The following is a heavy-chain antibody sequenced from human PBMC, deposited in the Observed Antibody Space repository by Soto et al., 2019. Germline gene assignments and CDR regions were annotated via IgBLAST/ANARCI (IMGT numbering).Heavy chain of an antibody. D-gene: IGHD4-17*01. CDR2: INPSGGST. J-gene: IGHJ5*02. CDR3: ARDGVTTRFNSFCWFDP. Sequence: ASVKVSCKASGYTFTSYYMHWVRQAPGQGLEWMGIINPSGGSTSYAQKFQGRVTMTRDTSTSTVYMELSSLRSEDTAVYYCARDGVTTRFNSFCWFDPWGQGTLVTVSS. CDR1: GYTFTSYY. V-gene: IGHV1-46*01.